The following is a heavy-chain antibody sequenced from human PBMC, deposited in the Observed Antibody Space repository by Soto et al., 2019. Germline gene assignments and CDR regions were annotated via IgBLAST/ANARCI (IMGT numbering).Heavy chain of an antibody. D-gene: IGHD3-3*01. CDR1: GFTFGSNW. V-gene: IGHV3-7*03. Sequence: EVQLVESGGGLVQPGGSLRLSCAASGFTFGSNWMSWVRQAPGKGLEWVANIKRDGSEKYYVDSVKGRFTISRDNAKNTLYLQMNSLRADHTAVYYCATLEWESSGYADYWGQGTLVTVSS. CDR3: ATLEWESSGYADY. J-gene: IGHJ4*02. CDR2: IKRDGSEK.